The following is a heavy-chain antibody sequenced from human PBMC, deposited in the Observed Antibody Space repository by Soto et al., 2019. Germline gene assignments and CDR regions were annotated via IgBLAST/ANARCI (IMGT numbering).Heavy chain of an antibody. V-gene: IGHV4-39*01. CDR1: GGSMSSGSDY. D-gene: IGHD6-6*01. Sequence: SETLSLTCTVSGGSMSSGSDYWGWIRQSPGKGLEWIGTFYHSGTIYYNPSLKSRVTISVDTSKAQFSVKVTSVTAADTAVYYCARSWGSSCRYNWFDPWGQGTLVTVSS. CDR3: ARSWGSSCRYNWFDP. CDR2: FYHSGTI. J-gene: IGHJ5*02.